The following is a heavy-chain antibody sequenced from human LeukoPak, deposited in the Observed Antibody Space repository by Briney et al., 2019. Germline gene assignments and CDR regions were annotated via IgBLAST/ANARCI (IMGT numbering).Heavy chain of an antibody. CDR2: IKQDGTEE. Sequence: PGGCLRLSCAASGFSISRYWMAWLRQVPGKGLQWLANIKQDGTEEYYLDSVRGRFTISRDNAKNSLDLQMNSLRVEDTAVYFCSNGIYDNSYWGLGTLVTVSS. D-gene: IGHD1-26*01. CDR3: SNGIYDNSY. CDR1: GFSISRYW. J-gene: IGHJ4*02. V-gene: IGHV3-7*01.